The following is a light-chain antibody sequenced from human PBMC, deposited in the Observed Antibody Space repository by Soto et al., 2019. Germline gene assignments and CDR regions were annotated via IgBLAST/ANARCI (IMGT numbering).Light chain of an antibody. CDR1: QIVSSSY. CDR2: GAS. CDR3: LQHNNCLT. Sequence: EIVLTQSPCTLSVSPGERATLSCRASQIVSSSYFAWYQQKPGQPPRLLNYGASNRATGVPGWFSGSVAGTEFTLTSSSLQSEDIAIYCCLQHNNCLTFGQGTKVDIK. V-gene: IGKV3-15*01. J-gene: IGKJ1*01.